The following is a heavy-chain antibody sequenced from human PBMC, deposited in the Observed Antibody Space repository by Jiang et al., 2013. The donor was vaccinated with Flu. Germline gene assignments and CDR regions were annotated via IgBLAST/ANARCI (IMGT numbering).Heavy chain of an antibody. Sequence: SGAEVKKPGSSVKVSCKASGGTFSSYTISWVRQAPGQGLEWMGRIIPILGIANYAQKFQGRVTITADKSTSTAYMELSSLRSEDTAVYYCAREVGGTDPHGNFDYWGQGTLVTVSS. CDR2: IIPILGIA. CDR1: GGTFSSYT. D-gene: IGHD1-26*01. CDR3: AREVGGTDPHGNFDY. V-gene: IGHV1-69*04. J-gene: IGHJ4*02.